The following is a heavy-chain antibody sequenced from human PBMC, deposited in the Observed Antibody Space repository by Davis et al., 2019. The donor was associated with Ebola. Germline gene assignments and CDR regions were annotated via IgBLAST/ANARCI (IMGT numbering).Heavy chain of an antibody. Sequence: GESLKISCAASGFTFSSYWMHWVRQAPGKGLVWVSRINSDGSSTSYADSVKGRFTISRDNAKNTLYLQMNSLRAEDTAVYYCARDLSRGSSGWYPGYWGQGTLVTVSS. CDR3: ARDLSRGSSGWYPGY. V-gene: IGHV3-74*01. CDR2: INSDGSST. J-gene: IGHJ4*02. CDR1: GFTFSSYW. D-gene: IGHD6-19*01.